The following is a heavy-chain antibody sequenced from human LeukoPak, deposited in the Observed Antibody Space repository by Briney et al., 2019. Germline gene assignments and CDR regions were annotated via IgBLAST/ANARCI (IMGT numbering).Heavy chain of an antibody. CDR2: INYSEST. CDR3: ARGRTYYDSSGYYYVWFDP. Sequence: PSETLSLTCAVSSGSFSGYYWNWIRQPPGKGLEWIGEINYSESTNYNPSLKSRVTISVDTSKNQFSLKPTSVTAADTAVYYCARGRTYYDSSGYYYVWFDPWGQGTLVTVSS. V-gene: IGHV4-34*01. D-gene: IGHD3-22*01. CDR1: SGSFSGYY. J-gene: IGHJ5*02.